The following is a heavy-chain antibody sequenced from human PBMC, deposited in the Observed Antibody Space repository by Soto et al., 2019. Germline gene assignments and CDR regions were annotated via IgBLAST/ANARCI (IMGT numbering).Heavy chain of an antibody. V-gene: IGHV3-30-3*01. J-gene: IGHJ3*02. CDR2: ISYDGSNK. CDR1: GFSLSSGA. Sequence: GPLRLFWAASGFSLSSGAMKWVRRARGKGLEWVAVISYDGSNKYYADSVKGRFTISRDNSKNTLHLQMKSIRAEDTAVYYCATEPSPPQSPDDAFDIWGQGTMVTVSS. CDR3: ATEPSPPQSPDDAFDI.